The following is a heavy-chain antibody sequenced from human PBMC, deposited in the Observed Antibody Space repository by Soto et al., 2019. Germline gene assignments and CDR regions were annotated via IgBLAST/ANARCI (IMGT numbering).Heavy chain of an antibody. D-gene: IGHD3-22*01. Sequence: EVQLVESGGGLVKPGGSLRLSCAASGFTFSSYSMNWVRQAPGKGLEWVSSISSSSSYIYYADSVKGRFTISRDNAKNSLYLQMNSLRAEDTAVYYCARPKYYYDSHAGGWFDPWGQGTLVTVSS. CDR2: ISSSSSYI. CDR3: ARPKYYYDSHAGGWFDP. J-gene: IGHJ5*02. CDR1: GFTFSSYS. V-gene: IGHV3-21*01.